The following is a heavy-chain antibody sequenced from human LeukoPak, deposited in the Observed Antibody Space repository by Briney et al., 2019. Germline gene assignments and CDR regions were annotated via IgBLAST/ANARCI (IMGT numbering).Heavy chain of an antibody. J-gene: IGHJ4*02. V-gene: IGHV3-64*01. CDR2: ITTNGGST. D-gene: IGHD6-13*01. CDR1: GFTFSTFA. Sequence: GGSLRLSCAASGFTFSTFAMHWVRQAPGKGLEYVSAITTNGGSTYYANSVKGRFTISRDNSKNTLYLQMGSLRAEDMAVYYCAGVRAGVSGYYFESWGQGTLVTVSS. CDR3: AGVRAGVSGYYFES.